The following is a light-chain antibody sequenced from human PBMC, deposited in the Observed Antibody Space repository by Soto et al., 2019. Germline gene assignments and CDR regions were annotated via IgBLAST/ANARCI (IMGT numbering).Light chain of an antibody. CDR1: QSVDTN. CDR2: DAP. J-gene: IGKJ5*01. CDR3: QQRNDWRRGT. V-gene: IGKV3-11*01. Sequence: EVVMTQSPATLSVSPGDRATLSCRASQSVDTNVVWYQQKPGQPPRLLIYDAPNRATGVPARFSGSGSGTDFTLTISSLEPEDFAVYYCQQRNDWRRGTFGQGTRLEIK.